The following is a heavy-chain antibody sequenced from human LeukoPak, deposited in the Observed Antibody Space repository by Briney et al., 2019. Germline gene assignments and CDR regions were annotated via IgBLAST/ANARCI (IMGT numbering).Heavy chain of an antibody. CDR3: TTDPPPSRIAAAGNSFDY. CDR1: GFTFSNAR. V-gene: IGHV3-15*01. CDR2: IKSTTDAGTT. Sequence: GGSLRLSCAASGFTFSNARLSWVRQAPGKGLEWVGRIKSTTDAGTTDYAAPVKARFTISRDDSKNTLYLQMNSLKTEDTAVYYCTTDPPPSRIAAAGNSFDYWGQGTLVTVSS. J-gene: IGHJ4*02. D-gene: IGHD6-13*01.